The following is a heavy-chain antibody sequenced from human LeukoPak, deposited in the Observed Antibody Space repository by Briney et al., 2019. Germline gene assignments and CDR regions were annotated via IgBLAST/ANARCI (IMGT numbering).Heavy chain of an antibody. CDR3: ARDPYNGNYGDSYYYYMDV. J-gene: IGHJ6*03. Sequence: GGSLRLSCAASGFTFSTYNMNWVRQAPGKGLEWVSSITSSSSYTFYADAVKGRFTISRDNAKSSLYLQMNSLRAEDTAIYYCARDPYNGNYGDSYYYYMDVWGKGTTVTISS. CDR2: ITSSSSYT. D-gene: IGHD1-26*01. V-gene: IGHV3-21*01. CDR1: GFTFSTYN.